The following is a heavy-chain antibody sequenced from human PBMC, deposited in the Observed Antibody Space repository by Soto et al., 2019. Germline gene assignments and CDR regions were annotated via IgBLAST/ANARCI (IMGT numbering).Heavy chain of an antibody. J-gene: IGHJ5*02. CDR2: SSNSGSFT. D-gene: IGHD1-7*01. Sequence: GGSLRLSCAASGFTFSDHYMSWIRQAPGKGLEWIGYSSNSGSFTRYADSVKGRFTISRDNSKNTLYLQMNSLRAEDTAVYYCAKDVAGTTLDPWGQGTLVTAPQ. CDR3: AKDVAGTTLDP. V-gene: IGHV3-11*06. CDR1: GFTFSDHY.